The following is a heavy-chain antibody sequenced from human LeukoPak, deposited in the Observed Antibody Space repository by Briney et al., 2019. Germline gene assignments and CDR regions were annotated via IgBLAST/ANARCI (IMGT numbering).Heavy chain of an antibody. CDR1: GGSISSYY. Sequence: SETLSLTRTVSGGSISSYYWSWIRQPAGKGLEWIGRIYTSGSTNYNPSLKSRVTMSVDTSKNQFSLKLSSVTAADTAVYYCARDEYNWNYFDYWGQGTLVTVSS. J-gene: IGHJ4*02. D-gene: IGHD1-20*01. V-gene: IGHV4-4*07. CDR2: IYTSGST. CDR3: ARDEYNWNYFDY.